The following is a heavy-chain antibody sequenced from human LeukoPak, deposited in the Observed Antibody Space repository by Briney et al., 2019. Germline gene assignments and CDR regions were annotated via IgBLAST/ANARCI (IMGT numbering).Heavy chain of an antibody. D-gene: IGHD2-15*01. J-gene: IGHJ4*02. Sequence: PSETLSLTCTVSGGSISSGGYYWSWIRQHPGKGLEWIGYIYYSGSTYYNPSLKSRVTISVDTSKNQFSLKLSSVTAADTAVYYCARGSLRGPKDYWGQGTLVTVSS. V-gene: IGHV4-31*03. CDR2: IYYSGST. CDR3: ARGSLRGPKDY. CDR1: GGSISSGGYY.